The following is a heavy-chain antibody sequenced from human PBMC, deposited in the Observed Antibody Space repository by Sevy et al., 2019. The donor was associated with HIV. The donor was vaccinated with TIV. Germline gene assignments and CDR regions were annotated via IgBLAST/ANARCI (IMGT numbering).Heavy chain of an antibody. CDR2: IKSNGDGATT. Sequence: GGSLRLSCAASGITFRNAWMTWVRQAPGKGLEWVGRIKSNGDGATTDIPAPVKDRFTISRDDSKHTLYLHMNSLQTEDTAVYYCATKGGFWSADQYFHYWGQGTLVTVS. J-gene: IGHJ4*02. V-gene: IGHV3-15*01. D-gene: IGHD3-3*01. CDR1: GITFRNAW. CDR3: ATKGGFWSADQYFHY.